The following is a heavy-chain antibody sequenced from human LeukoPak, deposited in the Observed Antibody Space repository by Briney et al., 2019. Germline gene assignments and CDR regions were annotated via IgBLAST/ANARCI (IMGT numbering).Heavy chain of an antibody. J-gene: IGHJ4*02. Sequence: GGSLRLSCAASGFTFSSYGMHWVRQAPGKGLEWVSANGARDGDTYYADSVKGRFTISRDNSKNTLYLQMNNLRADDTAVYFCAKKGSHSLDYWGQGALVTVSS. CDR2: NGARDGDT. CDR1: GFTFSSYG. CDR3: AKKGSHSLDY. V-gene: IGHV3-23*01.